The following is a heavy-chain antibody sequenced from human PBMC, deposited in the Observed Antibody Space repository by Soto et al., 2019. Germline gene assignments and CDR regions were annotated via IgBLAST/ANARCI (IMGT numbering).Heavy chain of an antibody. CDR2: IKSRTDGGTI. D-gene: IGHD4-17*01. CDR3: VVDQDYRRFAN. J-gene: IGHJ4*02. Sequence: EVQLVESGGDVVKPGTTLRLSCEASGVSFINAWMSWVRQAPGKGLEWVGRIKSRTDGGTIEYGTPVKGRFTISREDSKNTVFLQMKSLQSDDTGVYFCVVDQDYRRFANWGQGTQVTV. CDR1: GVSFINAW. V-gene: IGHV3-15*05.